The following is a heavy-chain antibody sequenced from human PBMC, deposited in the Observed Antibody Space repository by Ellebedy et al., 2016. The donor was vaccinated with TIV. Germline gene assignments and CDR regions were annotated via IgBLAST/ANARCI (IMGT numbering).Heavy chain of an antibody. CDR1: EFTFSSRW. CDR3: ARGLTGDYGAFDL. J-gene: IGHJ3*01. CDR2: IAQYGSGK. V-gene: IGHV3-7*03. Sequence: GESLKISCAASEFTFSSRWMSWVRQAPGKGLEWVANIAQYGSGKYYVDSVKGRFTISRDDANNLLYLQLNTLRAEDTALYYCARGLTGDYGAFDLWGQGTMVTVSS. D-gene: IGHD4-17*01.